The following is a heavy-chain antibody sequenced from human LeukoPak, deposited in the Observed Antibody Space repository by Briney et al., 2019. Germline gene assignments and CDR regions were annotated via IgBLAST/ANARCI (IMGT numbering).Heavy chain of an antibody. D-gene: IGHD6-19*01. CDR2: IYYSGST. Sequence: SETLSLTYTVSGGSISSYYWSWIRQPPGKGLEWTGYIYYSGSTNYNPSLKSRVTISVDTSKNQFSLKLSSVTAADTAVYYCARGIRISVALYYFDYWGQGTLVTVSS. CDR3: ARGIRISVALYYFDY. CDR1: GGSISSYY. J-gene: IGHJ4*02. V-gene: IGHV4-59*12.